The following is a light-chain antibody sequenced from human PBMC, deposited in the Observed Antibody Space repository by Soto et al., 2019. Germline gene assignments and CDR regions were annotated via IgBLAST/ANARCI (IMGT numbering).Light chain of an antibody. CDR3: QQRGNWPLYT. Sequence: EIVLTQSPATLSLSPGDRATLSCRASQSVRIFLAWYQQKPGQAPRLLIYDASDRATGIPDRFSGSGSGTDFTLTISSLEPEDFAVYYCQQRGNWPLYTFGQGTKLEIK. CDR1: QSVRIF. CDR2: DAS. V-gene: IGKV3-11*01. J-gene: IGKJ2*01.